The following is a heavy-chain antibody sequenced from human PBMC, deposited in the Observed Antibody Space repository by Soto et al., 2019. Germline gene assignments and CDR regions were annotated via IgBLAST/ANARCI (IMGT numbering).Heavy chain of an antibody. CDR1: GFTFASSA. CDR3: ADSYCSGCSCYRLX. D-gene: IGHD2-15*01. Sequence: SMKGSCNASGFTFASSAVQWVRQARGQRLEWRGFIVVGSGNTNYEQKFQERLTIPRDMSTSTAYMELSSLRSEETALYYCADSYCSGCSCYRLXWGQGTLVTVSX. CDR2: IVVGSGNT. V-gene: IGHV1-58*01. J-gene: IGHJ4*02.